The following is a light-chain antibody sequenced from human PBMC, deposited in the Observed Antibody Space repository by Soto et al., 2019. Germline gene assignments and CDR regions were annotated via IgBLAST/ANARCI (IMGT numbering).Light chain of an antibody. CDR2: RNT. CDR1: YSNIGAGYD. CDR3: QSYDHTLSRSL. V-gene: IGLV1-40*01. J-gene: IGLJ3*02. Sequence: QSALTQPPSVSGAPGQGVTISCAGTYSNIGAGYDVHWYQQIPGTAPKLLIHRNTLRSSGVPDRFSGSKSGTSASLAITGLQAEDEADYYCQSYDHTLSRSLFGGGTQLTVL.